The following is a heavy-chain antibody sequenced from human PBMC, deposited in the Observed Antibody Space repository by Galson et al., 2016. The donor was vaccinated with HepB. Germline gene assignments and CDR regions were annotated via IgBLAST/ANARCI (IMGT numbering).Heavy chain of an antibody. V-gene: IGHV3-23*01. CDR1: GFPFSAYS. D-gene: IGHD5-12*01. Sequence: SLRLSCAASGFPFSAYSITWVRQTPARGLEWVSGISGSGGSTYYADSVKGRFTISRDNSKNTVFLQMNSLRGENAATYYCAKWWGYGDYWGQGTLVTVSS. CDR2: ISGSGGST. J-gene: IGHJ4*02. CDR3: AKWWGYGDY.